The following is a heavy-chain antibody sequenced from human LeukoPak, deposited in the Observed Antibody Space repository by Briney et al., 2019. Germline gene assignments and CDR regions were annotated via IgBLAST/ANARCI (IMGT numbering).Heavy chain of an antibody. CDR3: ARHHRGYSYGGPSDY. D-gene: IGHD5-18*01. Sequence: PSETLSLTCTVSGGSISSRSYYWRWIRQPPGKGREWIGSIYYSGSTYYNPSLTSRVTISVDTSKNQFSLKLSSVTAADTAVYYCARHHRGYSYGGPSDYWGQGTLVTVSS. CDR1: GGSISSRSYY. V-gene: IGHV4-39*01. J-gene: IGHJ4*02. CDR2: IYYSGST.